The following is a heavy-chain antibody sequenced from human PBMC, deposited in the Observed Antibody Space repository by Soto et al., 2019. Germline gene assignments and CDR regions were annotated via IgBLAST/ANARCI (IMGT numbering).Heavy chain of an antibody. CDR1: GYSFTSYW. V-gene: IGHV5-10-1*01. CDR2: IDPSDSYT. CDR3: ARHSSDSSGSYYFDY. J-gene: IGHJ4*02. D-gene: IGHD3-22*01. Sequence: GESLKISCKGSGYSFTSYWISWVRQMPGKGLEWMGRIDPSDSYTNYSPSFQGHVTISADKSISTAYLQWSSLKASDTALYYCARHSSDSSGSYYFDYWGQGTLVTVSS.